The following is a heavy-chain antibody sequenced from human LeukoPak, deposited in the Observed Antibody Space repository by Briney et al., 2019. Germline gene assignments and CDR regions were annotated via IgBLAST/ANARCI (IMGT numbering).Heavy chain of an antibody. CDR1: GYTFTSYD. CDR3: ARTRKIWRDAFDI. CDR2: MNPNSGNT. D-gene: IGHD3-16*01. J-gene: IGHJ3*02. Sequence: ASVKVSCKASGYTFTSYDINWVRQATGQGLEWMGWMNPNSGNTGYAQKFQGRVTMTRNTSISTAYMELSSLRSEDTAVCYCARTRKIWRDAFDIWGQGTMVTVSS. V-gene: IGHV1-8*01.